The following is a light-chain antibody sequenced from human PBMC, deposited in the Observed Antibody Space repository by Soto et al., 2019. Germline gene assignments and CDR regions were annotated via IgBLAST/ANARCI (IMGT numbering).Light chain of an antibody. CDR3: QQYNNWPPVT. V-gene: IGKV3-15*01. J-gene: IGKJ1*01. CDR2: GAS. Sequence: EIVMTQSPATLSVSPGERATLSCRASQSVSSNLAWYQQKPGQAPRLLIYGASTRCTGIPARFSGSGSGTEFTITISSLQSEDFAVYYCQQYNNWPPVTFGQGTKVEIK. CDR1: QSVSSN.